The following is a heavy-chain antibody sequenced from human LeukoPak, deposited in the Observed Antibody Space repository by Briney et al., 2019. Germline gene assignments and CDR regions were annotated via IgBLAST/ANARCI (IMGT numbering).Heavy chain of an antibody. D-gene: IGHD2-21*02. J-gene: IGHJ5*02. CDR1: GGTFSSYA. Sequence: SVKVSCKASGGTFSSYAISWVRQAPGQGLEWMGGILPIFGTANYAQKFQGRDTITTDESTSTAYMELSSRRSEDTAVYYCATRGGGDLGWFDPWGQGTLVTVSS. CDR2: ILPIFGTA. CDR3: ATRGGGDLGWFDP. V-gene: IGHV1-69*05.